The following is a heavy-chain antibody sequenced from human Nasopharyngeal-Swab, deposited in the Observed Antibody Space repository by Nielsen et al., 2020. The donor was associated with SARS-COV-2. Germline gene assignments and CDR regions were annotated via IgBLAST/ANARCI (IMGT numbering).Heavy chain of an antibody. CDR2: ARLDGTIK. CDR1: GFSNNDYG. D-gene: IGHD6-13*01. CDR3: ARDNFSAALFEY. J-gene: IGHJ4*02. Sequence: GESLKISCASSGFSNNDYGIHWIRQPPGKGLQWVAFARLDGTIKYYEDSVQGRFTLSGDTSRNKMYLHMNSLRPDDTAVYVCARDNFSAALFEYWGQGTLVTISS. V-gene: IGHV3-30*02.